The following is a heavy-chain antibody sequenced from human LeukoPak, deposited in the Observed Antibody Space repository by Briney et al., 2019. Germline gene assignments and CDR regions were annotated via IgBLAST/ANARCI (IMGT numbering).Heavy chain of an antibody. V-gene: IGHV1-8*01. CDR2: MNPNSGNT. CDR1: GYTFTSYD. J-gene: IGHJ5*02. D-gene: IGHD3-22*01. CDR3: ARVYYYDSSGYVNWFDP. Sequence: ASVKVSCKASGYTFTSYDINWVRQATGQGLEWMGWMNPNSGNTGYAQKFQGRVTMTRNTSISIAYMELSSLRSEDTAVYYCARVYYYDSSGYVNWFDPWGQGTLVTVSS.